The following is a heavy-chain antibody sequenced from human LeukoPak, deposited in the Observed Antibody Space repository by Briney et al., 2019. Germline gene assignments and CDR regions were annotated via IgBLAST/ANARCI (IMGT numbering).Heavy chain of an antibody. CDR1: GFTFSHYG. J-gene: IGHJ4*02. Sequence: GGSLRLSCAASGFTFSHYGMHWVRQAPGRGLEWVAVIWNDGSNKYYADSVKGRFTISRDNSQNTVDLHMNSLRAEDTAVYYCAKDAQRGFDYSNSLEYWGQETLVTVSS. V-gene: IGHV3-33*06. D-gene: IGHD4-11*01. CDR3: AKDAQRGFDYSNSLEY. CDR2: IWNDGSNK.